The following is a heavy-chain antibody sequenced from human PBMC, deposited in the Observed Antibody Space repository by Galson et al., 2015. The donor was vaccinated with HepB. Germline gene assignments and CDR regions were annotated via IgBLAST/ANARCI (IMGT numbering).Heavy chain of an antibody. CDR2: ISGSGGST. J-gene: IGHJ3*02. CDR3: AKEDTMVRGETTGRGAFDI. V-gene: IGHV3-23*01. Sequence: SLRLSCAASGFTFSSYAMSWVRQAPGKGLEWVSAISGSGGSTYYADSVKGRFTISRDNSKNTLYLQMNSLRAEDTAVYYCAKEDTMVRGETTGRGAFDIWGQGTMVTVSS. D-gene: IGHD3-10*01. CDR1: GFTFSSYA.